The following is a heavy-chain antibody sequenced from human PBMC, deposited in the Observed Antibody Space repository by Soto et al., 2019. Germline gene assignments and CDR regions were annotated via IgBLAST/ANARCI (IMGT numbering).Heavy chain of an antibody. Sequence: LRLSCAASGFTFSSYSMNWVRQAPGKGLEWVSSISSSSSYIYYADSVKGRFTISRDNAKNSLYLQMNSLRAEDTAVYYCARDQLYSYGSENYGMDVWGQGTTVTVSS. J-gene: IGHJ6*02. V-gene: IGHV3-21*01. CDR1: GFTFSSYS. CDR3: ARDQLYSYGSENYGMDV. CDR2: ISSSSSYI. D-gene: IGHD3-10*01.